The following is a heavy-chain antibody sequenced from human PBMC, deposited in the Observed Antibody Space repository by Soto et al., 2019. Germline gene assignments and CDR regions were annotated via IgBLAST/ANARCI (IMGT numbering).Heavy chain of an antibody. V-gene: IGHV3-23*01. Sequence: EVQLLESGGGLVQPGGSLRLSCAASGFTFSSYAMSWVRQAPGKGLEWVSAISGSGGSTYYADSVKGRFTISRDNSKNTLYLQMNSLRAEDTAVYYCAKEGTVVVTASGPVDYWGQGTLVTVSS. CDR3: AKEGTVVVTASGPVDY. CDR2: ISGSGGST. D-gene: IGHD2-21*02. CDR1: GFTFSSYA. J-gene: IGHJ4*02.